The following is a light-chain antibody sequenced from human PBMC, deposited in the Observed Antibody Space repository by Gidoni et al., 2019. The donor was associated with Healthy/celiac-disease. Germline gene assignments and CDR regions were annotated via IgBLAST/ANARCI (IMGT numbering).Light chain of an antibody. Sequence: EILMTQSPATLSVSPGEKSTLSCRASQSVTSNLAWYQQKPGQAPRLLIYGASTRATGIPARFSGSGSGTEFTLTISSLQYEDFAVYYCQQYNNWPPYTFXQXTKLEIK. CDR2: GAS. CDR1: QSVTSN. J-gene: IGKJ2*01. V-gene: IGKV3-15*01. CDR3: QQYNNWPPYT.